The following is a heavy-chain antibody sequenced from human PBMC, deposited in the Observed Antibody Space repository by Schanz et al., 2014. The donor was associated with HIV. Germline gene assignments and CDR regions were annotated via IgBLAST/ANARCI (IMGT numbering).Heavy chain of an antibody. CDR1: GGSISSHY. V-gene: IGHV4-4*07. Sequence: QVKLQESGPGLVKPSETLSLTCTFFGGSISSHYWSWIRQPAGKGLEWLGRIFVTGRTNYNPSLKSRVTMSMDASKNQISLRLTSVTAADTAIYFCARQPYDRSGFYMENYFDPWGQGTLVIVSS. CDR3: ARQPYDRSGFYMENYFDP. D-gene: IGHD3-22*01. J-gene: IGHJ5*02. CDR2: IFVTGRT.